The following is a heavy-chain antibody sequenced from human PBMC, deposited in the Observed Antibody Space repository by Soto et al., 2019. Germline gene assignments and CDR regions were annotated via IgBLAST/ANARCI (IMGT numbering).Heavy chain of an antibody. CDR2: VYYSGST. CDR3: ARRGSSSWSSDNWFDP. Sequence: SETLSLTCTVSGGSISSTTSYWGWIRQTPGKGLEWIGMVYYSGSTYYNPSLKSRVTISVDTSKNQFSLKLTSVTAADTAVYYCARRGSSSWSSDNWFDPWGQGTLVTVSS. D-gene: IGHD6-13*01. J-gene: IGHJ5*02. CDR1: GGSISSTTSY. V-gene: IGHV4-39*01.